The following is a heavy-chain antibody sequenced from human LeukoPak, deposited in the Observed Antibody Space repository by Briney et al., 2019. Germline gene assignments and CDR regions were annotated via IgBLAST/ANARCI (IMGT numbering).Heavy chain of an antibody. Sequence: SPRLSCSAPWFTLRSYGMHWGRHAPGKGLGGVAVISYDGSNKYYADSVKGRFTISRDNSKNTQYLQMNSLRAEDTAVYYCAKVEYSSNIPQHWGQGTLVTVSS. J-gene: IGHJ1*01. V-gene: IGHV3-30*18. D-gene: IGHD6-6*01. CDR3: AKVEYSSNIPQH. CDR2: ISYDGSNK. CDR1: WFTLRSYG.